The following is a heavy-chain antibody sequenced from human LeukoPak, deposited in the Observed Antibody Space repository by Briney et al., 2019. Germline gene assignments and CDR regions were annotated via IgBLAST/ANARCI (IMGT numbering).Heavy chain of an antibody. J-gene: IGHJ3*02. CDR3: AKYQLLRALDAFDI. Sequence: PGGSLRLSCSASGFTFSSYGMHWVRQAPGKGLEWVAFIRFDGDNKYYADSVKGRFTISRDNSKNTLYLQMNSLRAEDTAVYYCAKYQLLRALDAFDIWGQGTMVTVSS. CDR1: GFTFSSYG. CDR2: IRFDGDNK. D-gene: IGHD2-2*01. V-gene: IGHV3-30*02.